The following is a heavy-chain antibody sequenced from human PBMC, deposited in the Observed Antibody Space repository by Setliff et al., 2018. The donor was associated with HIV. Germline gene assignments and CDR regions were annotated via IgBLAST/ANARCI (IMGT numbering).Heavy chain of an antibody. V-gene: IGHV4-38-2*01. J-gene: IGHJ1*01. CDR1: GYSISSGYF. D-gene: IGHD2-15*01. Sequence: ETLSLTCAVSGYSISSGYFWGWIRQPPGKGLEWIGSIYHSGNTYYTPSLKSRVTISVDTSKNQFSLKLSSVTAADTAVYYCARVVVVAATPKYFQHWGQGTLVTVSS. CDR2: IYHSGNT. CDR3: ARVVVVAATPKYFQH.